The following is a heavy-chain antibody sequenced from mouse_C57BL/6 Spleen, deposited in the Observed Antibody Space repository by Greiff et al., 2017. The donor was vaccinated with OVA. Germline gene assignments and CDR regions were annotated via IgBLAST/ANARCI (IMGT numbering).Heavy chain of an antibody. V-gene: IGHV1-59*01. J-gene: IGHJ2*01. D-gene: IGHD3-2*02. CDR2: IDPSDSYT. Sequence: VQLQQPGAELVRPGPSVKLSCKASGYTFTSYWMHWVKQRPGQGLEWIGVIDPSDSYTNYNQKFKGKATLTVDTSSSTAYMQLSSLTSEDSAVYYCARTQATGYFDYWGQGTTLTVSS. CDR1: GYTFTSYW. CDR3: ARTQATGYFDY.